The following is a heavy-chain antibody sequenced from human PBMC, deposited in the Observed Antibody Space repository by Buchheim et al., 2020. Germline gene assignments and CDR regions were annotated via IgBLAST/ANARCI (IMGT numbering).Heavy chain of an antibody. CDR3: ARLPPYDGSGFYLYYFDY. CDR2: IHSGGST. D-gene: IGHD3-22*01. Sequence: EVHMVESGGGLVQPGGSLRLSCAASGFTVTRNYMGWVRQAPGKGLEWVSFIHSGGSTTYADSVRGRFTLSRDNAKNTLYLQMDSLRAEDTAVYYCARLPPYDGSGFYLYYFDYWGQGTL. V-gene: IGHV3-66*04. CDR1: GFTVTRNY. J-gene: IGHJ4*02.